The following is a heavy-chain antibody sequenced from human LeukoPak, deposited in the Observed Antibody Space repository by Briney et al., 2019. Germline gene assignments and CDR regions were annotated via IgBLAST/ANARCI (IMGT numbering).Heavy chain of an antibody. V-gene: IGHV1-8*01. CDR1: GYTFTSYD. CDR3: ARGISGITIFGVVTSTWFDP. CDR2: MNPNSGNT. D-gene: IGHD3-3*01. J-gene: IGHJ5*02. Sequence: ASVKVSCKASGYTFTSYDINWVRQATGQGLEWMGWMNPNSGNTGYAQKFQGRVTMTRNTSISTAYMELSSLRSEDTAVYYCARGISGITIFGVVTSTWFDPGAREPWSPSPQ.